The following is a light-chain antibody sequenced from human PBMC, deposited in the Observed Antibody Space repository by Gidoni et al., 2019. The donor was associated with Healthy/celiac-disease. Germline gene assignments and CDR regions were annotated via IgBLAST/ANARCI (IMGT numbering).Light chain of an antibody. Sequence: AIQLTQSPSSLSSSTGDRVTITCRASQGISSYLAWYQQQPGQAPKLLIYAASTLQSGVPTRFSGSGSGTDFTLTISCLQSEDFAAYYCQQYYSYPRTFGQGTKVEIK. CDR3: QQYYSYPRT. J-gene: IGKJ1*01. V-gene: IGKV1-8*01. CDR1: QGISSY. CDR2: AAS.